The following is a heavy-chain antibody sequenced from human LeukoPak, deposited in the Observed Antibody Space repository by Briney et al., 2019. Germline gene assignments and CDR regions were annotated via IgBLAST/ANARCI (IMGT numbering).Heavy chain of an antibody. D-gene: IGHD2-2*01. V-gene: IGHV3-74*01. J-gene: IGHJ4*02. CDR3: AGASSYCGSISCKEPLGY. Sequence: PGGSLRLSCAASGFTFSSQWMYWVRQGPGRGLVWVSRINSDGTKTDYADSAKGRFAISRDNAKNTLILQMSSLRAEDTAVYFCAGASSYCGSISCKEPLGYWGLGTLVAVSS. CDR1: GFTFSSQW. CDR2: INSDGTKT.